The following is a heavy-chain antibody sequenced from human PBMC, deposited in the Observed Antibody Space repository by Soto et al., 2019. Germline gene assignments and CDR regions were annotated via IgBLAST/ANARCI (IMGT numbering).Heavy chain of an antibody. CDR2: MNPNSGNT. D-gene: IGHD6-25*01. CDR3: ARVISRSYSSAPMDAFDI. Sequence: GASVKVSCKASGYSFTSYDINWVLQSTGQGLEWMGWMNPNSGNTGYAQKFQGRVTMTRNTSISTAYMELSSLRSEDTAVYYCARVISRSYSSAPMDAFDIRALRTTVPVS. CDR1: GYSFTSYD. V-gene: IGHV1-8*01. J-gene: IGHJ3*02.